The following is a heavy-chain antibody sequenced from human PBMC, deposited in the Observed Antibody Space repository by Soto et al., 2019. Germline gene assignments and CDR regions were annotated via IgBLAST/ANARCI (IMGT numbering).Heavy chain of an antibody. CDR3: AREGGYYDSSGYYGTDAFDI. J-gene: IGHJ3*02. CDR1: GFTFSSYA. Sequence: GGSLRLSCAASGFTFSSYAMHWVRQAPGKGLEWVAVISYDGSNKYYADSVKGRFTISRDNSKNTLYLQMNSLRAEDTAVYYCAREGGYYDSSGYYGTDAFDIWGQGTMVTVSS. D-gene: IGHD3-22*01. CDR2: ISYDGSNK. V-gene: IGHV3-30-3*01.